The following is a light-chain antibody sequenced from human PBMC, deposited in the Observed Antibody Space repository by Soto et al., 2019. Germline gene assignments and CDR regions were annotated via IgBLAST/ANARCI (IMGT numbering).Light chain of an antibody. Sequence: AIQLTQSPSSLSASVGDRVTITCRASQGISSALAWYQQKPGKAPKLLIYDASSLESGVPSRFRGSRSGTDFTLTISSRQPEDFATYYCQQFNSYPTFGQGTKLEIK. J-gene: IGKJ2*01. CDR2: DAS. CDR1: QGISSA. V-gene: IGKV1-13*02. CDR3: QQFNSYPT.